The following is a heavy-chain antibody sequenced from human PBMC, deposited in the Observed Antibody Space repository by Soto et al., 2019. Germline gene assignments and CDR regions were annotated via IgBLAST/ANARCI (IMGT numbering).Heavy chain of an antibody. CDR2: IYYSGST. Sequence: SETLSLTCTVSGGSVSSGSYWSWIRQPPGKGLEWIGYIYYSGSTYYNPSLKSRVTISVDTSKNQFSLKLSSVTAADTAVYYCASGDWNSLEYWGQGTLVTVSS. D-gene: IGHD2-21*02. CDR3: ASGDWNSLEY. J-gene: IGHJ4*02. CDR1: GGSVSSGSY. V-gene: IGHV4-61*01.